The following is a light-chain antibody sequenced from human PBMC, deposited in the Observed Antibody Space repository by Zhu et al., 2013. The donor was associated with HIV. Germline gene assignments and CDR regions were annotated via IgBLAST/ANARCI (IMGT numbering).Light chain of an antibody. J-gene: IGLJ2*01. Sequence: QSALTQPASVSGSPGQSVTISCTGTSSDVGGYNYVSWYQQHPGKAPKLMIYEVTKRPSGVSNRFSGSKSGNTASLTISGLQAEDEADYYCCSYATSSTLLFGGGTNLTVL. V-gene: IGLV2-23*02. CDR3: CSYATSSTLL. CDR2: EVT. CDR1: SSDVGGYNY.